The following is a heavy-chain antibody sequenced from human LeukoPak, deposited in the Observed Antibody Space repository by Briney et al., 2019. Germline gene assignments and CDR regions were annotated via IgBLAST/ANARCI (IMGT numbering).Heavy chain of an antibody. CDR1: GFTFSTYT. CDR2: ISSSSYFI. Sequence: GGSLRLSCAASGFTFSTYTMNWVRQAPGKGLEWVSSISSSSYFIYYADSVRGRFTISRDNAKNSLYLQMNSLRAEDTAVYYCARDVFHGSGSPYFDSWGQGALVTVSS. CDR3: ARDVFHGSGSPYFDS. V-gene: IGHV3-21*01. J-gene: IGHJ4*02. D-gene: IGHD3-10*01.